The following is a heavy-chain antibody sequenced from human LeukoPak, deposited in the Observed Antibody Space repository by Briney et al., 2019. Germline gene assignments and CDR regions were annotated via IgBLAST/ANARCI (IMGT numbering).Heavy chain of an antibody. J-gene: IGHJ4*02. D-gene: IGHD6-13*01. CDR1: GFTFSSYA. CDR2: ISSSGSTI. Sequence: GGSLRLSCAASGFTFSSYAMSWIRQAPGKGLEWVSYISSSGSTIYYADSVKGRFTISRDNAKNSLYLQMNSLRAEDTAVYYCAGRQGIAAAGTGFDYWGQGTLVTVSS. CDR3: AGRQGIAAAGTGFDY. V-gene: IGHV3-11*01.